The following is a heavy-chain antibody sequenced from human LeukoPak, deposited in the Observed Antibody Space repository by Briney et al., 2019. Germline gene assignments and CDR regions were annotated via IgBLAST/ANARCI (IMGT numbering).Heavy chain of an antibody. CDR1: GFTFDDHD. CDR3: TKDYWNYPTGYFDY. J-gene: IGHJ4*02. Sequence: GGSLRLSCAASGFTFDDHDMHWVRQAPGKGLEWVSGITWDSGITAYADSVKGRFTISRDNAKNSLYLEMNSLRGEDTALYYCTKDYWNYPTGYFDYWGQGTLVTVSS. CDR2: ITWDSGIT. D-gene: IGHD1-7*01. V-gene: IGHV3-9*01.